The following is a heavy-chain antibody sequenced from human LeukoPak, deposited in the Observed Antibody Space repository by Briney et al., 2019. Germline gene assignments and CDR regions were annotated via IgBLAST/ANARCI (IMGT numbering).Heavy chain of an antibody. V-gene: IGHV3-23*01. Sequence: GGSLRLSCAASGFTFSNYALNWVRQAPGKGLEWVSAISGSGGTTYYADSVKGRFTISRDNSKNTLYLQMNSLRAEDTAVYYCASTPLGVRGVISRFDYWGQGTLVTVSS. CDR1: GFTFSNYA. CDR3: ASTPLGVRGVISRFDY. CDR2: ISGSGGTT. J-gene: IGHJ4*02. D-gene: IGHD3-10*01.